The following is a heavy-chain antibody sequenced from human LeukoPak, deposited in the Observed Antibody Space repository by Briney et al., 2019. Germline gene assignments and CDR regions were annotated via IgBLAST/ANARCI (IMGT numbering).Heavy chain of an antibody. D-gene: IGHD1-26*01. V-gene: IGHV4-4*02. CDR2: ISHSGST. CDR3: ASWLYLTPWWELPPYDFDY. CDR1: GGSISSSNW. J-gene: IGHJ4*02. Sequence: PSWALSLTCAVPGGSISSSNWWSWVRQPPGKGLAWIGEISHSGSTNCNPSLKGRDTISVDKSKNQFSLKLSSVTAADTAVYYCASWLYLTPWWELPPYDFDYWGQGTLVTVSS.